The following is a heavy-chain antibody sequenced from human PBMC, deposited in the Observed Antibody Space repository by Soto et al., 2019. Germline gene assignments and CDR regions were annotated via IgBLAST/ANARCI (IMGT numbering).Heavy chain of an antibody. Sequence: ASVKVSCKASGYTFTGYYMHWVRQAPGQGLEWMGWINPNSGGTNYAQKFQGWVTMTRDTSISTAYMELSRLRSDDTAVYYCAREGGYSGYDSRGPYYYYYGMDVWGQGTTVTRLL. D-gene: IGHD5-12*01. J-gene: IGHJ6*02. CDR1: GYTFTGYY. CDR3: AREGGYSGYDSRGPYYYYYGMDV. V-gene: IGHV1-2*04. CDR2: INPNSGGT.